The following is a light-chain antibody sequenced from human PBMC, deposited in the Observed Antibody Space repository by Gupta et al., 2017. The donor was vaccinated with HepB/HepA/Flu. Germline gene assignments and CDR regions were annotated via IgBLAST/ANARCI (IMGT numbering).Light chain of an antibody. Sequence: DIQLTQSPSSLSASVGDRVTITCQPSQDISNYLNCYQQKPGKAPKLLIYDASNLETGVPSRFSGSGSGTDFTFTISSLQPEDIATYYCQQYDNLPYTFGQGTKLEIK. J-gene: IGKJ2*01. V-gene: IGKV1-33*01. CDR2: DAS. CDR1: QDISNY. CDR3: QQYDNLPYT.